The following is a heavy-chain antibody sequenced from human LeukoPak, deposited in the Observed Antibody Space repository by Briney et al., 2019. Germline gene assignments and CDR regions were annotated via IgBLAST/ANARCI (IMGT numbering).Heavy chain of an antibody. V-gene: IGHV1-2*02. J-gene: IGHJ4*02. D-gene: IGHD3-10*01. CDR2: INPNSGGT. CDR1: GYTFTGNY. CDR3: ATVFRYYGSGSYDY. Sequence: ASVKVSCKASGYTFTGNYMHWVRQAPGQGLEWMGWINPNSGGTNYAQKFQGRVTMTRDTSISAAYMELSRLRSDDTAVYYCATVFRYYGSGSYDYWGQGTLVTVSS.